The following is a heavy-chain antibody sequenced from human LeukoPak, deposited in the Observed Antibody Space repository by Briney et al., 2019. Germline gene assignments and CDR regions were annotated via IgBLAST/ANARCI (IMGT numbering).Heavy chain of an antibody. CDR3: ARDYYENLFPAFDI. D-gene: IGHD3-16*01. CDR1: GYTFTGYY. CDR2: INPNSGGT. V-gene: IGHV1-2*02. Sequence: ASVKVSCKASGYTFTGYYMHWVRQAPGQGVEWMGWINPNSGGTNYAQKFQGRVTMTRDTSISTAYMELSRLRSDDTAVYYCARDYYENLFPAFDIWGQGTMVTVSS. J-gene: IGHJ3*02.